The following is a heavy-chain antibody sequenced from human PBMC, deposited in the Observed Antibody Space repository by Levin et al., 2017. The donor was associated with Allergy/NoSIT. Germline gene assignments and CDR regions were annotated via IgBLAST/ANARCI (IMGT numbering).Heavy chain of an antibody. Sequence: SETLSLTCAVYGGSFSGYYWSWIRQPPGKGLEWIGEINHSGSTNYNPSLKSRVTISVDTSKNQFSLKLSSVTAADTAVYYCARGIAVAGPYFDYWGQGTLVTVSS. D-gene: IGHD6-19*01. CDR3: ARGIAVAGPYFDY. CDR2: INHSGST. V-gene: IGHV4-34*01. J-gene: IGHJ4*02. CDR1: GGSFSGYY.